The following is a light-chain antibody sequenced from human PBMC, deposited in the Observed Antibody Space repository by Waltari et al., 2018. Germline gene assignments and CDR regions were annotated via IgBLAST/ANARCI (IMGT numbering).Light chain of an antibody. CDR1: QRVGTS. J-gene: IGKJ1*01. Sequence: EVVLTQSPGTLSLSPGERATLACRASQRVGTSLAGYQQKPGQAPRLLIYGASRRATGIPDRFSDSGSGTDFSLTISRLEPEDFAVYYCQHYVRLPATFGQGTKVEI. V-gene: IGKV3-20*01. CDR2: GAS. CDR3: QHYVRLPAT.